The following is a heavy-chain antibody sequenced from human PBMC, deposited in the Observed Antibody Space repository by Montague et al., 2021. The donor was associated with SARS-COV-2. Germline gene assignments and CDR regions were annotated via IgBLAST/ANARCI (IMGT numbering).Heavy chain of an antibody. CDR1: GGSISSYS. CDR3: ARGNTWEGYSYGFDY. CDR2: INYSGST. Sequence: SETLSLTCTVSGGSISSYSWSWIRQPPGKGLEWIGYINYSGSTNYIPSLKSRVTISVDTSKNQFSLKLSSVTAADTAVYYCARGNTWEGYSYGFDYWGRGTLVTVSS. V-gene: IGHV4-59*01. D-gene: IGHD5-18*01. J-gene: IGHJ4*02.